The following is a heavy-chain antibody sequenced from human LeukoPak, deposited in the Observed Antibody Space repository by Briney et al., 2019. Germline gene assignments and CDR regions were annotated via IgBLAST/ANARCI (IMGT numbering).Heavy chain of an antibody. V-gene: IGHV3-33*06. CDR1: GFSFSSYG. J-gene: IGHJ4*02. Sequence: GGSLRLSCAASGFSFSSYGMHWVRQAPGKGLEWVAVIWYDGIRKYYADSVKGRFTISRDNSKNTLYLQMNSLRAEDTAVYYCAKRRVFGVVIQYKGYFDYWGQGTLVTVSS. D-gene: IGHD3-3*01. CDR2: IWYDGIRK. CDR3: AKRRVFGVVIQYKGYFDY.